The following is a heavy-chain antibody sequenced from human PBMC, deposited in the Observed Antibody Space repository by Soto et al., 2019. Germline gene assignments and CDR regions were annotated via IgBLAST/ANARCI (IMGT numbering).Heavy chain of an antibody. CDR3: ARLDSGSYPYYYYYGMDV. D-gene: IGHD1-26*01. V-gene: IGHV5-51*01. CDR1: GYSFTSYW. J-gene: IGHJ6*02. CDR2: IYPGDSDS. Sequence: GESLKISCKGSGYSFTSYWIGWVRQMPGKGLEWMGGIYPGDSDSRNSPSFQGQVTISADNSISTAYLQWSSLKASDTAMYYCARLDSGSYPYYYYYGMDVWGQGTTVPVS.